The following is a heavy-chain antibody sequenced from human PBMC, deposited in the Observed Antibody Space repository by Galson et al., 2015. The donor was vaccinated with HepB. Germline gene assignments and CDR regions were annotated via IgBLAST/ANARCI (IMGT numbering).Heavy chain of an antibody. CDR2: ISGSGGST. Sequence: SLRLSCAASGFTFSSYAMSWVRQAPGKGLEWVSAISGSGGSTYYADSVKGRFTISRDNSKNTLYLQMNSLRAEDTAVYYCANQMIAAAGPRSWFDPWGQGTLVTVSS. J-gene: IGHJ5*02. CDR3: ANQMIAAAGPRSWFDP. D-gene: IGHD6-13*01. CDR1: GFTFSSYA. V-gene: IGHV3-23*01.